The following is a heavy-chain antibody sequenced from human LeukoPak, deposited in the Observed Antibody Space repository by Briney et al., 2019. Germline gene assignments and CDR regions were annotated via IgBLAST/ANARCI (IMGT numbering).Heavy chain of an antibody. J-gene: IGHJ4*02. CDR3: ARAPGIVGVQGGFDY. CDR1: GYTFTSYG. CDR2: ISAYNRNT. Sequence: ASVKVSCKASGYTFTSYGISWVRQAPGQGLEWMGWISAYNRNTNYAQKLQGRVTMTTDTSTSTAYMELRSLRSDDTAVYYCARAPGIVGVQGGFDYWGQGTLVTVSS. V-gene: IGHV1-18*01. D-gene: IGHD1-26*01.